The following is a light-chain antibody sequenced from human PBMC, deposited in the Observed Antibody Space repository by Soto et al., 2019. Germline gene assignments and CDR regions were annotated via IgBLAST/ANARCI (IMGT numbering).Light chain of an antibody. J-gene: IGKJ1*01. V-gene: IGKV3-20*01. CDR2: GAS. Sequence: DIVLTQSPGTLSLSLGERATLSCRASQSVSSSFLDWYQQKPGQAPKLLIYGASSRAAGIPDRFSGSGSGTDFTLTISRLEPEDFAVYYCQQYGSSPMAFGQGTKVDIK. CDR3: QQYGSSPMA. CDR1: QSVSSSF.